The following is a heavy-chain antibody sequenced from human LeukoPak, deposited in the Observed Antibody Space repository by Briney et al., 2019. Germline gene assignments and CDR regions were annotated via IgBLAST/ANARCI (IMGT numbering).Heavy chain of an antibody. CDR2: ISYDGSNK. CDR3: AKDRGRITMMYDYYYMDV. D-gene: IGHD3-22*01. V-gene: IGHV3-30*18. J-gene: IGHJ6*03. Sequence: GGSLRLSCAASGFTFSSYGMHWVRQAPGKGLEWVAVISYDGSNKYYADSVKGRFTISRDNSKNTLYLQMNSLRAEDTAVYYCAKDRGRITMMYDYYYMDVCGKGATVTVSS. CDR1: GFTFSSYG.